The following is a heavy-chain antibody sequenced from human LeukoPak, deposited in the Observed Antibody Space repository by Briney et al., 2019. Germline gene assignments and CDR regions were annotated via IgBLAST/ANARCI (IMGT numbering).Heavy chain of an antibody. CDR1: GGSISSYY. Sequence: SETLSLTCTVSGGSISSYYWSWIRQPPGKGLEWIGYIYYSGSTNYNPSLKSRVTISVDTSKNQFSLKLSSVTAADTAVYYCARGRAPMVAEPIDYWGPGNPGHRLL. D-gene: IGHD1-14*01. V-gene: IGHV4-59*01. CDR2: IYYSGST. J-gene: IGHJ4*02. CDR3: ARGRAPMVAEPIDY.